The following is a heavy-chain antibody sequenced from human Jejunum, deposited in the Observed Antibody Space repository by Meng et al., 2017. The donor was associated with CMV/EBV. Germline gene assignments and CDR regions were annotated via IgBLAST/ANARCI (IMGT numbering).Heavy chain of an antibody. CDR2: ISWDSVAV. CDR3: TKGLSGYDFGDFDI. CDR1: FIFDDYA. Sequence: FIFDDYAMHWVRRAPGKGLEWVSGISWDSVAVDYEDSVRGRFNISRDNDKKYLYLEMNSLRAEDTALDYCTKGLSGYDFGDFDIWGQGTMVTVSS. J-gene: IGHJ3*02. V-gene: IGHV3-9*01. D-gene: IGHD5-12*01.